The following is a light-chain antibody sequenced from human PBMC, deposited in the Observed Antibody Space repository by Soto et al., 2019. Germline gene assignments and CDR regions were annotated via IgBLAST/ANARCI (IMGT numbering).Light chain of an antibody. CDR3: QHYCDSSWT. Sequence: EIVLTQSPGTLSLSPGERATLSCRADRSVSDTLLTWFQQKPGQAPRLLIFGTSNRAPGIPDRFSGSGSGTDFTLNISRLEPDDFAVYYCQHYCDSSWTFGQGTKVEIK. V-gene: IGKV3-20*01. J-gene: IGKJ1*01. CDR1: RSVSDTL. CDR2: GTS.